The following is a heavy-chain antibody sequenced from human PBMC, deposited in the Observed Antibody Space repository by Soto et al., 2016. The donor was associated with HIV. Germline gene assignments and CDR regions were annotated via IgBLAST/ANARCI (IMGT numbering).Heavy chain of an antibody. V-gene: IGHV3-23*01. CDR2: ISGSGYNT. CDR1: GFTFSNYA. D-gene: IGHD6-19*01. CDR3: AKETSSGWSDPNDAFDM. J-gene: IGHJ3*02. Sequence: DVQLLDSGGGLVQPGGSLRLSCAASGFTFSNYAMSWVRQAPGKGLEWVSAISGSGYNTYYADSVKGRLTVSRDNSKNTLYLQMNSLRVEDTVMYYCAKETSSGWSDPNDAFDMWGQGTTVTVSS.